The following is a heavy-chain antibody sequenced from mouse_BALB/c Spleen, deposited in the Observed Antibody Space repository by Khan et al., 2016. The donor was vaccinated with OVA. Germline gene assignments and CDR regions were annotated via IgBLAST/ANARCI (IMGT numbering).Heavy chain of an antibody. D-gene: IGHD2-1*01. Sequence: QVQLKESGPALVAPSQSLSITCTVSGFSLTSYGVNWVRQPPGKGLEWLGVIWGDGSTNYHSVLISRLSISKDNSKSQVFLILNSLQTDDTATNYSVKHYDGTLYAMDYWGQGTAVTVSS. V-gene: IGHV2-3*01. J-gene: IGHJ4*01. CDR3: VKHYDGTLYAMDY. CDR2: IWGDGST. CDR1: GFSLTSYG.